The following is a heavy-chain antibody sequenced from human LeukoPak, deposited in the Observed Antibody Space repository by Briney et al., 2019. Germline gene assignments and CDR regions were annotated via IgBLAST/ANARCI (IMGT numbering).Heavy chain of an antibody. V-gene: IGHV4-59*01. CDR3: ARVSYGDDPDY. J-gene: IGHJ4*02. CDR2: IYYSGST. Sequence: PSETLSLTCTVSGGSISSYYWSWIRQPPGKGLEWIGYIYYSGSTNYNPSLKSRVTISVDTSKNQFSLKLSSVAAADTAVYYCARVSYGDDPDYWGQGTLVTVSS. D-gene: IGHD4-17*01. CDR1: GGSISSYY.